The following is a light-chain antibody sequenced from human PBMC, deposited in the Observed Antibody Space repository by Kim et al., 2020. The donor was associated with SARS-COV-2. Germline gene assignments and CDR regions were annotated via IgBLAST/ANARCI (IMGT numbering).Light chain of an antibody. Sequence: QSALTQPASVAGSPGQSITISCTGASYDIGSHGFVSWYQQHPGKVPKLLIYYVTERPAGIPARFSGSKSGNAASLTISGLQTDDEADYYCCSFKTGGTYVFGSGTKVTV. CDR1: SYDIGSHGF. CDR2: YVT. J-gene: IGLJ1*01. V-gene: IGLV2-14*03. CDR3: CSFKTGGTYV.